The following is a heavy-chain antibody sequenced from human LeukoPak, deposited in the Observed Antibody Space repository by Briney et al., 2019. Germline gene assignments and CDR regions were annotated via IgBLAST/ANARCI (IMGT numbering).Heavy chain of an antibody. D-gene: IGHD3-10*01. CDR1: GFTFSNYA. J-gene: IGHJ6*03. CDR3: AKGSHDSGGYYTSRYYFYMDV. Sequence: GGSLRLSCAVSGFTFSNYAMSWVRQAPGKGPEWVSGISGSGESKYYADSVKGRFTISRDIAKNTLYLQMSSLRVEDTALYYCAKGSHDSGGYYTSRYYFYMDVWGKGTTVTVSS. CDR2: ISGSGESK. V-gene: IGHV3-23*01.